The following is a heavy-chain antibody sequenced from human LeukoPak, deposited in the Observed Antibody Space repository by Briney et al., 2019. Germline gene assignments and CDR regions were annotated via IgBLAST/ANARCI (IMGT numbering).Heavy chain of an antibody. V-gene: IGHV4-4*07. D-gene: IGHD3-10*01. CDR1: GGSISSYY. J-gene: IGHJ4*02. CDR3: ARDDYYGSGSYYAFDY. Sequence: PSETLSLTCTVSGGSISSYYWSWIRQPAGKGLEWIGRIYTSGSTNYNPSLKSRVTMSVDTSKNQFSLKLSSVTAADTAVYYCARDDYYGSGSYYAFDYWGQGTLVTVSS. CDR2: IYTSGST.